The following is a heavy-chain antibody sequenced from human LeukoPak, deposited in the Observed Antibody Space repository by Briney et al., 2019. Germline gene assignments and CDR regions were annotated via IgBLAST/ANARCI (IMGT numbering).Heavy chain of an antibody. CDR2: ISTSSSYI. Sequence: PGGSLRLSCAASGFXFSNSIMNWVRQAPGNGLEWVSSISTSSSYIYYADSVKGRFTISRDNAKNSLYLQMNSLTAEDTAVYYCASERFYWGQGTLVTVSS. V-gene: IGHV3-21*01. J-gene: IGHJ4*02. D-gene: IGHD3-3*01. CDR3: ASERFY. CDR1: GFXFSNSI.